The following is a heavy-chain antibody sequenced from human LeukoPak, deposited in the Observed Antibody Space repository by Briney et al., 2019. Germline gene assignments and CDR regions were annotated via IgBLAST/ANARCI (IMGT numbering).Heavy chain of an antibody. Sequence: GXXLRLSCAASGFTFSSYAMSWVRQAPGKGLEWVSAISGRGGSTYYAESVKGRLTISRENSKNKVYMKMNRLRGGDTAVYYCAKDSYYYYYMDVWGKGTTVTVSS. CDR3: AKDSYYYYYMDV. J-gene: IGHJ6*03. CDR1: GFTFSSYA. CDR2: ISGRGGST. V-gene: IGHV3-23*01.